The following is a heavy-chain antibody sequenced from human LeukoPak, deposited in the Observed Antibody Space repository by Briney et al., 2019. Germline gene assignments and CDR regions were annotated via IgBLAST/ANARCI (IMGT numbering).Heavy chain of an antibody. Sequence: GGSLRLSCAASGFTFSSYAMSWVRQAPGRGLEWISYIGYSSSTMYYADSVKGRFTVSRDNAKSSLYLQMNNLGAEDTAVYYCARAPYNYDSHFDYWGQGTLVTVSS. J-gene: IGHJ4*02. CDR1: GFTFSSYA. V-gene: IGHV3-48*01. CDR3: ARAPYNYDSHFDY. D-gene: IGHD3-22*01. CDR2: IGYSSSTM.